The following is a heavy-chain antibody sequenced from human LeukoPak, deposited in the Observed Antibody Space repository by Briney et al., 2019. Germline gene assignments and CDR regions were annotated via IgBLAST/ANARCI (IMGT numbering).Heavy chain of an antibody. J-gene: IGHJ4*02. D-gene: IGHD1-26*01. CDR1: GFTFSDYY. CDR3: AKAASWELLDY. CDR2: ISSSGSTI. Sequence: GGSLRLSCAASGFTFSDYYMSWIRQAPGKGLEWVSYISSSGSTIYYADSVKGRFTISRDNAKNSLYLQMNSLRAEDTAVYYCAKAASWELLDYWGQGTLVTVSS. V-gene: IGHV3-11*01.